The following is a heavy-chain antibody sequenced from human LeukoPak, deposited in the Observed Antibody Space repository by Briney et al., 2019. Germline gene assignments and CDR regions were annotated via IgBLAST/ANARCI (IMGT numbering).Heavy chain of an antibody. J-gene: IGHJ6*02. CDR3: ARDGPNYYDSSGTYTRYYGMDV. CDR1: GFTVSSNY. V-gene: IGHV3-53*01. D-gene: IGHD3-22*01. Sequence: GGSLRLSCAASGFTVSSNYMSWVRQAPGKGLEWVSVIYSGGSTYYADSVKGRFTITRDNSKNTLYLQMNSLRAEDTAVYYCARDGPNYYDSSGTYTRYYGMDVWGQGTTVTVSS. CDR2: IYSGGST.